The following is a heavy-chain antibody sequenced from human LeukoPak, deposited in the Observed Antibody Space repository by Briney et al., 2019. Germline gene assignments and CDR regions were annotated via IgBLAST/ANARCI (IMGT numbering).Heavy chain of an antibody. CDR2: ISYDGSNK. J-gene: IGHJ4*02. Sequence: GGSLRLSCAASGFTFSSYGMHWVRQAPGKGLEWVAVISYDGSNKYYADSVKGRFTISRDNSKNTLYLQMNSLRAEDTAVYYCARVYQSRVGIAGRAHYFDYWGQGTLVTVSS. CDR3: ARVYQSRVGIAGRAHYFDY. D-gene: IGHD2-21*01. CDR1: GFTFSSYG. V-gene: IGHV3-30*03.